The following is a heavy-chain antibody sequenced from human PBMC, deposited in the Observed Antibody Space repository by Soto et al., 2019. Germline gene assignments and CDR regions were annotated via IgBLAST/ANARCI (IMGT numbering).Heavy chain of an antibody. CDR3: PPPDPSAPAYYCCGMDV. V-gene: IGHV2-70*01. Sequence: SGPTLVNPTPPLTLTCTFSGFSLSTSGMCVSWIRQPPGKALEWLALIDWDDDKYYSTSLKTRLTISKDTSKNQVVLTVTNMDPVYIATYYCPPPDPSAPAYYCCGMDVWGRGPTVAVSS. CDR1: GFSLSTSGMC. D-gene: IGHD2-2*01. J-gene: IGHJ6*02. CDR2: IDWDDDK.